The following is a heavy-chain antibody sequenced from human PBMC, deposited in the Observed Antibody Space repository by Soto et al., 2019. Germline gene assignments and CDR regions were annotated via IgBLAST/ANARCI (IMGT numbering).Heavy chain of an antibody. V-gene: IGHV1-69*13. J-gene: IGHJ4*02. D-gene: IGHD6-19*01. Sequence: GASVKVSCKASGGTFSSYAISWVRQAPGQGLEWVGGIIPIFGTANYAQNFQGRVTIAADESTNTAYMELSSLRSEDTAVYYCARDLGSGWYNYWGQGTLVTVSS. CDR3: ARDLGSGWYNY. CDR1: GGTFSSYA. CDR2: IIPIFGTA.